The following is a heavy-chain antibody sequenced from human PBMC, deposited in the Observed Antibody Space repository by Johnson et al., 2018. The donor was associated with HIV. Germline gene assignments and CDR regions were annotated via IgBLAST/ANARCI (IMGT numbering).Heavy chain of an antibody. V-gene: IGHV3-74*02. Sequence: EQLVESGGGLVQPGGSLRLSCTASGFTFSSYAMHWVRQAPGKGLVWVSRINSDGSSTSYADSVKGRFTISRDNAKNTLYLQMNSLRAEDTAVYYCARVGGSSWSDAFDIWGQGTMVTVSS. CDR1: GFTFSSYA. CDR3: ARVGGSSWSDAFDI. J-gene: IGHJ3*02. CDR2: INSDGSST. D-gene: IGHD6-13*01.